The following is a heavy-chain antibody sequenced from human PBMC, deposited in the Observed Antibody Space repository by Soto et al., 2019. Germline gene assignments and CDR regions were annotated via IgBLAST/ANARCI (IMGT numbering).Heavy chain of an antibody. Sequence: PGESLKISCKGSGYSFTSYWIGWVRQMPGKGLEWMGIIYPGDSDTRYSPSFQGQVTISADKSISTAYLQWSSLKASDTAMYYCARLYRPPWGGYNFDYYYGMDVWGQGTTVTVSS. V-gene: IGHV5-51*01. D-gene: IGHD5-12*01. CDR3: ARLYRPPWGGYNFDYYYGMDV. J-gene: IGHJ6*02. CDR1: GYSFTSYW. CDR2: IYPGDSDT.